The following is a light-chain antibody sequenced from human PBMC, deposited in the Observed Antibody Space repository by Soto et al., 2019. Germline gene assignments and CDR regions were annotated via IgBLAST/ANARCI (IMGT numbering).Light chain of an antibody. J-gene: IGLJ2*01. CDR1: SSDVGAYNF. CDR3: SSYAGTNKVV. V-gene: IGLV2-8*01. CDR2: EVT. Sequence: QSALTQPPSASGSPGQSVTISCTGTSSDVGAYNFVSWYQQHPGRAPKLLIYEVTKRPSGVPDRFSASTSGNTASLTISGLQAEDAADYYCSSYAGTNKVVFGGGPKLTVL.